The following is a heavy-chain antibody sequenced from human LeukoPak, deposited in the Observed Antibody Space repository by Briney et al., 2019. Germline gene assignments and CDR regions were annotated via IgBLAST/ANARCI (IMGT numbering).Heavy chain of an antibody. Sequence: SETLSLTCTVSGGSISSYYWGWIRQPPGKGLEWIGSIYYSGSTYYNPSLKSRVTISVDTSKNQFSLKLSSVTAADTAVYYCARKTHCSSTSCLEGDNWFDPWGQGTLVTVSS. CDR3: ARKTHCSSTSCLEGDNWFDP. CDR2: IYYSGST. CDR1: GGSISSYY. V-gene: IGHV4-39*01. J-gene: IGHJ5*02. D-gene: IGHD2-2*01.